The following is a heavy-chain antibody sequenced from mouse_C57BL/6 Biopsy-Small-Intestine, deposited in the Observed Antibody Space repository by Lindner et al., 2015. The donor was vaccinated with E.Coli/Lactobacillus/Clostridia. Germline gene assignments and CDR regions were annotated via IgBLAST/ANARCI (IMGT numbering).Heavy chain of an antibody. D-gene: IGHD2-1*01. CDR2: FYPGSGTI. CDR3: VRHEEGIYYGNFYFDY. Sequence: VQLQESGAELVKPGASVKLSCKASGYTFTEYTVHWVKQRSGQGLEWIGWFYPGSGTIKYNEKFKDKATLTADKSSSTVYMELRRLTSEDSAVYLCVRHEEGIYYGNFYFDYWGRGTRLTVSS. CDR1: GYTFTEYT. V-gene: IGHV1-62-2*01. J-gene: IGHJ2*03.